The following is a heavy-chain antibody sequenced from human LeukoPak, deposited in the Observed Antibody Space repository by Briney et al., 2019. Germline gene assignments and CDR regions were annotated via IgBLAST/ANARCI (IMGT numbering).Heavy chain of an antibody. Sequence: SETLSLTCAVYGGSFSGYYWSWIRQPPGKGLEWIGEINHSGSTNYNPSLKSRVTISVDTSKNQFSLKLSSVTAADTAVYYCARGQVGVYGDHKRTYYFDYWGQGTLVTVPS. CDR2: INHSGST. V-gene: IGHV4-34*01. CDR3: ARGQVGVYGDHKRTYYFDY. D-gene: IGHD4-17*01. CDR1: GGSFSGYY. J-gene: IGHJ4*02.